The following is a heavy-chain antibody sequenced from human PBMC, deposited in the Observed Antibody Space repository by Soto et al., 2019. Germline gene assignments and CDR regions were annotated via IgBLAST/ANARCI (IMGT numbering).Heavy chain of an antibody. J-gene: IGHJ6*02. CDR1: GFTFTSSA. V-gene: IGHV1-58*01. Sequence: ASVKVSCKASGFTFTSSAVQWVRQARGQRLEWIGWIVVGSGNTNYAQKFQERVTITRDMSTSTAYMELSSLRSEDTAVYYCAAGYSYDHSLDDYYYGMDVWGQGTTVTVSS. CDR2: IVVGSGNT. CDR3: AAGYSYDHSLDDYYYGMDV. D-gene: IGHD5-18*01.